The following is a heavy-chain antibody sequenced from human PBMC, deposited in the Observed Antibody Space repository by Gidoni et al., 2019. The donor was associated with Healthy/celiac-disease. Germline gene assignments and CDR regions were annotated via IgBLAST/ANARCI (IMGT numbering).Heavy chain of an antibody. Sequence: EVHLLESGGGLVQPGGSLRLSCAASGFTFSSYAMSWVRQAPGKGLEWVSASSGSGGSTYYADSVKGRFTISRDNSKNTLYLQMNSLRAEDTAVYYCAKDGYYYYDSSGYYYVEYFQHWGQGTLVTVSS. CDR2: SSGSGGST. J-gene: IGHJ1*01. CDR3: AKDGYYYYDSSGYYYVEYFQH. D-gene: IGHD3-22*01. CDR1: GFTFSSYA. V-gene: IGHV3-23*01.